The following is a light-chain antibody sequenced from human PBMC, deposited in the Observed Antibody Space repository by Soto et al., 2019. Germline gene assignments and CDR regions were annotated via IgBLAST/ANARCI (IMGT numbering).Light chain of an antibody. V-gene: IGKV1-39*01. CDR2: GAS. Sequence: DIQMTQSPSSLSASVGDRVTVTCRTSQNIYNYLNWYQQEPGKAPKLLIYGASSVQSGVPSRFSGSGSGTDFTLTINSLQPEDFASYYCQQSGDTPPWTFGQGTKVDIK. CDR3: QQSGDTPPWT. CDR1: QNIYNY. J-gene: IGKJ1*01.